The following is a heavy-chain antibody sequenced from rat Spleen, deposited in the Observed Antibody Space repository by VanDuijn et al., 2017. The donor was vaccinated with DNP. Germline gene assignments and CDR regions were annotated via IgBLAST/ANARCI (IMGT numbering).Heavy chain of an antibody. J-gene: IGHJ1*01. D-gene: IGHD1-6*01. Sequence: QVQLKESGPGLVQPSQTLSLTCTVSGFSLTSYGVSWVRQPPGKGLEWIAAISSGGSTYYNPALKSRLSISRDTSKSQGFLRMNSLQTEDTAIYFCSRVLYNGYQRHYWSFDFWGPGTMVTVSS. CDR2: ISSGGST. V-gene: IGHV2-6*01. CDR1: GFSLTSYG. CDR3: SRVLYNGYQRHYWSFDF.